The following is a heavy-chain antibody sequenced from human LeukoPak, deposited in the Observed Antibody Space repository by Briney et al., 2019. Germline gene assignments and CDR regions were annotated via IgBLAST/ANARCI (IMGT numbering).Heavy chain of an antibody. D-gene: IGHD3-10*01. J-gene: IGHJ4*02. CDR1: GYTFTSYD. CDR3: ARLRGSGSYNGDY. CDR2: MNPNSGNT. Sequence: ASVKVSCKASGYTFTSYDINWVRQATGQGLEWMGWMNPNSGNTGYAQKFQGRVTMTRDTSISTAYMELSRLRSDDTAVYYCARLRGSGSYNGDYWGQGTPVTVSS. V-gene: IGHV1-8*01.